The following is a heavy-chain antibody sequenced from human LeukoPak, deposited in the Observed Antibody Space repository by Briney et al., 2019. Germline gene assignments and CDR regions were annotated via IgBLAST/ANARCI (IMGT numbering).Heavy chain of an antibody. CDR1: GFSFTNYW. CDR2: IYPGDSDT. Sequence: GESLQISCKGSGFSFTNYWIGWVRPMPGKGLDWMGIIYPGDSDTRYNPSFQGQVSISADKSISTAYLQCTSLQASDTAIYYCARHGRHYYGSGSQKHYYFYYYMDVWGEGTTVTVSS. V-gene: IGHV5-51*01. CDR3: ARHGRHYYGSGSQKHYYFYYYMDV. J-gene: IGHJ6*03. D-gene: IGHD3-10*01.